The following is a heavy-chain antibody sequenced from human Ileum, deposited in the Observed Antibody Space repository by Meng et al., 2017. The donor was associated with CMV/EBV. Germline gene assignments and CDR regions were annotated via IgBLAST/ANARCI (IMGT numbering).Heavy chain of an antibody. J-gene: IGHJ6*02. Sequence: SETLSLTCTVSGGSISSYYWSWNRQPPGKGLEWIGYIYYSGSTNYNPSLKSRVTISVDTSKNQFSLKLSSVTAADTAVYYCARDSPDYGDYGFAGYGMDVWGQGTTVTVSS. D-gene: IGHD4-17*01. V-gene: IGHV4-59*01. CDR3: ARDSPDYGDYGFAGYGMDV. CDR1: GGSISSYY. CDR2: IYYSGST.